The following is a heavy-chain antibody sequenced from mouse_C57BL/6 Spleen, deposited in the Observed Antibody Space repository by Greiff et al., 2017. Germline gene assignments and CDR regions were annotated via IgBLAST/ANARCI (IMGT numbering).Heavy chain of an antibody. Sequence: VQLQQSGPVLVKPGASVKMSCKASGYTFPDYYMNWVKQSHGKSLEWIGVINPYNGGTSYNQKFKGKATLTVDKSSSTAYMELNSLTSEDSAVYYCARRTKAYWYFDVWGTGTTVTVSS. D-gene: IGHD1-3*01. CDR2: INPYNGGT. J-gene: IGHJ1*03. V-gene: IGHV1-19*01. CDR3: ARRTKAYWYFDV. CDR1: GYTFPDYY.